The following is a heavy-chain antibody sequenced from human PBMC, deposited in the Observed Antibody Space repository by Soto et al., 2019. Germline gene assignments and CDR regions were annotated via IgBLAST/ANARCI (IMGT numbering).Heavy chain of an antibody. D-gene: IGHD3-16*02. CDR1: GFNFGVYG. V-gene: IGHV3-33*05. CDR3: VRDLSIAGDF. J-gene: IGHJ4*02. Sequence: QELLVESGGGVVQPGRSLRLSCAASGFNFGVYGMYWVRQAPGKGLEWVSTIAHDAKNQWYSDSVKGRFIVSRDNPKNTLDLQMDSLRDEDTGVYHCVRDLSIAGDFWGQGALVIVSS. CDR2: IAHDAKNQ.